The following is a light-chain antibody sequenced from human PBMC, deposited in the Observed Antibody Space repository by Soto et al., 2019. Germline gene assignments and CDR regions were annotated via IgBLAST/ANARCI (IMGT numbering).Light chain of an antibody. Sequence: IVLTQSPGTLSLSPGERATLSCRASQSVSSSYLAWYQQKPGQAPRLLIYGASSRATGIPDRFSGSGSGTDFTLTISRLEPEDFAVYYCQQYAVWPPQTFGQGTKVDIK. V-gene: IGKV3-20*01. CDR3: QQYAVWPPQT. J-gene: IGKJ1*01. CDR2: GAS. CDR1: QSVSSSY.